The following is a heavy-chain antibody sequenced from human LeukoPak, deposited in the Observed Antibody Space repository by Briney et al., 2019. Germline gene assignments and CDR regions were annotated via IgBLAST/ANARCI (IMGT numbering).Heavy chain of an antibody. D-gene: IGHD6-19*01. V-gene: IGHV1-46*01. Sequence: ASVKVSCKASGYTFTSYDIQWVRQAPGQGLEWMGIVHPSTGSTSFTQKFQGRVTMTSDTSTRTVYMELSSLRSEDTAVYYCAREWGLRLAVNPKGMDVWGQGTTVIVSS. CDR3: AREWGLRLAVNPKGMDV. CDR2: VHPSTGST. CDR1: GYTFTSYD. J-gene: IGHJ6*02.